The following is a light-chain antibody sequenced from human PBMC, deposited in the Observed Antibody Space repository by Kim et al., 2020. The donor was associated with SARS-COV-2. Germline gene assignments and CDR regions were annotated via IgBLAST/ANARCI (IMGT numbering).Light chain of an antibody. CDR2: NTS. CDR3: QQYYDLPLT. Sequence: ASVGDRFTITCQASQDIISYLNWYQHKPGKAPMRLIYNTSTLEPGVPSRFSGSGSETDFTFTISSLQPEDVATYYCQQYYDLPLTFGGGTKVDIK. V-gene: IGKV1-33*01. CDR1: QDIISY. J-gene: IGKJ4*01.